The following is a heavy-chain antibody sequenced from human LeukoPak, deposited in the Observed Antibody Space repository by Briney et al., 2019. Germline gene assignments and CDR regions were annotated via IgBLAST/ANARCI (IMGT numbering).Heavy chain of an antibody. CDR3: ARVFYGSGGWFDP. V-gene: IGHV3-53*01. D-gene: IGHD3-10*01. CDR1: EFTFDDYG. J-gene: IGHJ5*02. Sequence: VGSLRLSCAASEFTFDDYGMSWVRHAPGEGQEWVSVIYSGGSTYYADSVKGRFTISRDNSKNTLYLQMNSLRAEDTAVYYCARVFYGSGGWFDPWGQGTLVTVSS. CDR2: IYSGGST.